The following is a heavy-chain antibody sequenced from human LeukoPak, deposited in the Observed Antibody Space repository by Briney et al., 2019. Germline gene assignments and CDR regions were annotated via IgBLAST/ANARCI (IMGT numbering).Heavy chain of an antibody. Sequence: ASVKVSCKASGYTFTGYYLHWVRQAPGQGLEWMGWINPNNGGTNYAQKFQGRVTMTRDTSISTAYMELSRLRSDDTAVYYCARVRSSGVPGGYWGQGTLVTVSS. J-gene: IGHJ4*02. CDR2: INPNNGGT. CDR1: GYTFTGYY. CDR3: ARVRSSGVPGGY. V-gene: IGHV1-2*02. D-gene: IGHD6-19*01.